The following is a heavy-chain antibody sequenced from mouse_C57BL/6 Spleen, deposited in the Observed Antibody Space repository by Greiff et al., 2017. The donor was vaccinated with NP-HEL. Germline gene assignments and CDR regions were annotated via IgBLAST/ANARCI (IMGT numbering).Heavy chain of an antibody. CDR1: GYSFTGYY. CDR2: INPSTGGP. Sequence: EVQLQPSGPELVKPGASVNISCKASGYSFTGYYLNWVKQSPDKSLEWIGEINPSTGGPTYNQKFNAKATLTVDKSTSTDNMQRKSLTSEDSAGYYSARTGTYYFDYWGQGTTLTVSS. V-gene: IGHV1-42*01. J-gene: IGHJ2*01. CDR3: ARTGTYYFDY. D-gene: IGHD4-1*01.